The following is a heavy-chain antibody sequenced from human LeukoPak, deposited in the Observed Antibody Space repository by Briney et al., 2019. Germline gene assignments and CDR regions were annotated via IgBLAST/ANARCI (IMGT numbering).Heavy chain of an antibody. J-gene: IGHJ4*02. Sequence: SQTLSLTCAVSGDSVASNSATWNWIRQSPSRGLEWLGRTYYTSKWFNEYATSVKSRITLSPDTSKNQFSLHLNSVTPEDMAVYYCARQFKGNFDRWGQGTLVTVSS. CDR2: TYYTSKWFN. CDR1: GDSVASNSAT. CDR3: ARQFKGNFDR. D-gene: IGHD5-24*01. V-gene: IGHV6-1*01.